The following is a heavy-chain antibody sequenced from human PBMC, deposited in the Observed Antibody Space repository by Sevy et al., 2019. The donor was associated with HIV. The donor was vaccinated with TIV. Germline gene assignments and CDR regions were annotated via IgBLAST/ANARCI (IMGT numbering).Heavy chain of an antibody. Sequence: ASVKVSCKASGGTFSSYAISWVRQAPGQGLEWMGGIIPIFVTANYAQKFQGRVTITADESRSTAYMELSSMRSEETAVYYCAREPGYCSGGSCYRPLKRVRYGMDVWGQGTTVTVSS. CDR1: GGTFSSYA. V-gene: IGHV1-69*13. J-gene: IGHJ6*02. CDR3: AREPGYCSGGSCYRPLKRVRYGMDV. D-gene: IGHD2-15*01. CDR2: IIPIFVTA.